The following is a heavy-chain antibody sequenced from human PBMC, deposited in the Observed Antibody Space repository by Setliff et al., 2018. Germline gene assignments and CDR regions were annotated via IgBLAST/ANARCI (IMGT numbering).Heavy chain of an antibody. V-gene: IGHV4-38-2*01. CDR2: IYHRGRT. CDR3: ASPRRDDLDSPFDAFDI. D-gene: IGHD3-3*01. J-gene: IGHJ3*02. Sequence: SETLSLTCGVSGASITSGHYWGWIRQPPGKGLEWIGTIYHRGRTYYNPSLRSRVTMSLDTSKNQFSLRLSSMTAADTAVYYCASPRRDDLDSPFDAFDIWGQGTMVTV. CDR1: GASITSGHY.